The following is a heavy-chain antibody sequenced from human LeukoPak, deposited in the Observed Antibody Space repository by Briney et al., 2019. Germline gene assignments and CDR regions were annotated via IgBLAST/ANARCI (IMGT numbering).Heavy chain of an antibody. V-gene: IGHV3-30*02. CDR2: IRNDGSNE. Sequence: GGSPRLSCAAPGFNLNSYGTHWVRHAPGKGLEGVAFIRNDGSNEYYADSAKGRFTISRDNAKNSLYLQMNSLRAEDTAMYYCASAVVGEHLTGWGQGTLVTVSS. CDR3: ASAVVGEHLTG. D-gene: IGHD6-19*01. J-gene: IGHJ4*02. CDR1: GFNLNSYG.